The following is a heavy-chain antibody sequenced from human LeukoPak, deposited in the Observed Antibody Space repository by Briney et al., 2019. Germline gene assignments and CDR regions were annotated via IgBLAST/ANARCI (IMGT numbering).Heavy chain of an antibody. D-gene: IGHD5-12*01. Sequence: PSETLSLTCAVSGYSISSGYYWGWIRQPPGKGLEWIGSIYHSGSTYYNPSLKSRVTISVDTSKNQFSPKLSSVTAADTAVYYCARVATGFGLYYFDYWGQGTLVTVSS. CDR3: ARVATGFGLYYFDY. CDR1: GYSISSGYY. V-gene: IGHV4-38-2*01. CDR2: IYHSGST. J-gene: IGHJ4*02.